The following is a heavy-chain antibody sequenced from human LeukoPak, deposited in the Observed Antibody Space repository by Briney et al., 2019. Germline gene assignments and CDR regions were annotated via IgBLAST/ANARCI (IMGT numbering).Heavy chain of an antibody. CDR3: ARALGIAAPNWFDP. J-gene: IGHJ5*02. V-gene: IGHV7-4-1*02. D-gene: IGHD6-13*01. Sequence: ASVKVSCKASGGTFSSYAISWVRQAPGQGLEWMGWINTNTGNPTYAQGFTGRFVFSLDTSVSTAYLQISSLKAEDTAVYYCARALGIAAPNWFDPWGQGTLVTVSS. CDR1: GGTFSSYA. CDR2: INTNTGNP.